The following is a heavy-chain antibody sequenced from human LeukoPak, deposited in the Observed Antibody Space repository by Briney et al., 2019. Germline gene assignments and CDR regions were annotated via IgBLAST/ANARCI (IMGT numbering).Heavy chain of an antibody. Sequence: ASVKVPYKASVYTFTIYGISWARQAPGQGREWMGWISAYNGNTNYAQKLQGRDTMNTDTSTSTAYMELRSLRSDDTAVYYCAREGAFGDSSSWYAGVTQPNFDDWSQGSLVTVSS. J-gene: IGHJ4*02. CDR3: AREGAFGDSSSWYAGVTQPNFDD. CDR1: VYTFTIYG. CDR2: ISAYNGNT. V-gene: IGHV1-18*01. D-gene: IGHD6-13*01.